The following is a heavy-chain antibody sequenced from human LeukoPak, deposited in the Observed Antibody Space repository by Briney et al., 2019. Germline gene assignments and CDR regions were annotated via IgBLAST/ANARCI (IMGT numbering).Heavy chain of an antibody. V-gene: IGHV3-30*01. CDR1: GFTFSSYA. J-gene: IGHJ4*02. CDR2: ISYDGSNK. Sequence: GRSLRLSCAASGFTFSSYAMHWVRQAPGKGLEWVAVISYDGSNKYYADSVKGRFTISRDNPKNTLYLQMNSLRAEDTAVYYCARAAYDILTGYKLDYWGQGTLVTVSS. D-gene: IGHD3-9*01. CDR3: ARAAYDILTGYKLDY.